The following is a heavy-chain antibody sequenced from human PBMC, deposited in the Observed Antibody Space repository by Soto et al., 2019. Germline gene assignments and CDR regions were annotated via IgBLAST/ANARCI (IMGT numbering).Heavy chain of an antibody. Sequence: GGSLRLSCAASGFTFSSYGMHWVRQAPGKGLEWVAVISYDGSNKYYADSVKGRFTISRDNSKNTLYLQMNSLRAEDTAVYYCAGTYYDILTGQKDWGQGTLVTVSS. D-gene: IGHD3-9*01. J-gene: IGHJ4*02. V-gene: IGHV3-30*03. CDR3: AGTYYDILTGQKD. CDR2: ISYDGSNK. CDR1: GFTFSSYG.